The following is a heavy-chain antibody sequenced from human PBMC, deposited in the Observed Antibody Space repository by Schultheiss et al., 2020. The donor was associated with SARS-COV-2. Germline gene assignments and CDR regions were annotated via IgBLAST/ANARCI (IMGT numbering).Heavy chain of an antibody. CDR1: GFTFDDYA. V-gene: IGHV3-9*01. Sequence: SLKISCAASGFTFDDYAMHWVRQAPGKGLEWVSGISWNSGSIGYADSVKGRFTISRDNAKNSLYLQMNSLRAEDTALYYCASRDYWGQGTLVTVS. CDR3: ASRDY. CDR2: ISWNSGSI. J-gene: IGHJ4*02. D-gene: IGHD2-2*01.